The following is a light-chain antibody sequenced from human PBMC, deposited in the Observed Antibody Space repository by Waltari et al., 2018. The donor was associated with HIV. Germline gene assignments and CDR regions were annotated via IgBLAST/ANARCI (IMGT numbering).Light chain of an antibody. CDR1: SSTIAAGYD. Sequence: QSVLTQPPSLSGAPGQRVTISCTGSSSTIAAGYDVHWYQQLPGTAPKLLIYSSSDRALGVPDRFSGSKSGTSASLVITGLQAEDEADYYCQSYDRISWVFGAGTKLTVL. CDR2: SSS. J-gene: IGLJ3*02. V-gene: IGLV1-40*01. CDR3: QSYDRISWV.